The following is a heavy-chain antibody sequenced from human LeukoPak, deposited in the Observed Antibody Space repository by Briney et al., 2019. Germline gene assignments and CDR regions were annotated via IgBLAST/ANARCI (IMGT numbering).Heavy chain of an antibody. CDR1: GFSLSTSGVG. D-gene: IGHD1-26*01. Sequence: SGPTLVKPTQTLTLTCTFSGFSLSTSGVGVGWIRQPPGKALEWLALIDWDDDKYYSTSLKTRLTISKDTSKNQVVLTMTNMDPVDTATYYCARIPSLMGAIDYWGQGTLVTVSS. J-gene: IGHJ4*02. CDR2: IDWDDDK. V-gene: IGHV2-70*01. CDR3: ARIPSLMGAIDY.